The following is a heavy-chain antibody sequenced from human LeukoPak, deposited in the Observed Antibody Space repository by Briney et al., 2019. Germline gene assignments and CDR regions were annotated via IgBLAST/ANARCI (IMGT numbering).Heavy chain of an antibody. CDR2: IYTSGST. CDR1: GGSINNYY. J-gene: IGHJ4*02. V-gene: IGHV4-4*07. D-gene: IGHD5-18*01. Sequence: SETLSLTCTVSGGSINNYYWSWIRQPAGKGLEWIGRIYTSGSTNYNPSLKSRVTMSVDTSKNQFSLKLSSVTDADTAVYYCATDRREWILTDWGQGTLVTVSS. CDR3: ATDRREWILTD.